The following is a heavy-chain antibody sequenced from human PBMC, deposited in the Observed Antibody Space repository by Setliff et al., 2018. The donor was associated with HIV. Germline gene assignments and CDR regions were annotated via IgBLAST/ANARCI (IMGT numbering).Heavy chain of an antibody. J-gene: IGHJ3*02. V-gene: IGHV1-69*05. CDR1: GGTFSTYA. CDR2: IIPIFGAA. D-gene: IGHD1-1*01. Sequence: SVKVSCKASGGTFSTYAISWVRQAPGQGLEWMGGIIPIFGAANYAQKFQGRVTITTDESTSTGYMELSSLRSEDTAVYYCARESPEVTITTHKLDIWGQGTLVTVSS. CDR3: ARESPEVTITTHKLDI.